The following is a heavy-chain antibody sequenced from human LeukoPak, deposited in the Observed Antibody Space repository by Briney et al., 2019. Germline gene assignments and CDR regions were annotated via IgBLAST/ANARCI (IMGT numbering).Heavy chain of an antibody. CDR1: GFTFSSYG. V-gene: IGHV3-33*06. CDR3: AKDLEFGEPLGYYFDY. Sequence: GGSLRLSXAASGFTFSSYGMHWVRQAPGTGLEWVAVIWYDGSNKYYADSVKGRFTISRDNSKNTLYLQMNSLRAEDTAVYYCAKDLEFGEPLGYYFDYWGQGTLVTVSS. J-gene: IGHJ4*02. CDR2: IWYDGSNK. D-gene: IGHD3-10*01.